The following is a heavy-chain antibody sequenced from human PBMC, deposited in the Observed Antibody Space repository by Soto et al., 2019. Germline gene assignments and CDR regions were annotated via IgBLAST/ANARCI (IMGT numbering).Heavy chain of an antibody. CDR1: GGSISSGGYY. CDR3: ARDYRASYPAYYYYGMDV. CDR2: IYYST. Sequence: QVQLQESGPGLVKPSLTLSLTCTVSGGSISSGGYYWSWIRQHPGKGLEWIGYIYYSTYYNPSLKSRVTISVDTSKNQFSLKLSSVTAADTAVYYCARDYRASYPAYYYYGMDVWGQGTTVTVSS. D-gene: IGHD3-16*02. V-gene: IGHV4-31*03. J-gene: IGHJ6*02.